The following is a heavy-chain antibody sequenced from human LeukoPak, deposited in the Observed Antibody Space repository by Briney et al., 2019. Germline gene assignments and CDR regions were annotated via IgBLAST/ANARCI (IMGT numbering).Heavy chain of an antibody. Sequence: GGSLRLSCAASGFTVSSNYMSWVRQAPGKGLEWVSVIYSGGSTYYADSVKGRFTISRDNSKNTLYLQMNSLRAEDTAVYYCAREVTSSGFDPWGQGTLVTVSS. J-gene: IGHJ5*02. CDR2: IYSGGST. CDR1: GFTVSSNY. CDR3: AREVTSSGFDP. V-gene: IGHV3-53*01. D-gene: IGHD6-19*01.